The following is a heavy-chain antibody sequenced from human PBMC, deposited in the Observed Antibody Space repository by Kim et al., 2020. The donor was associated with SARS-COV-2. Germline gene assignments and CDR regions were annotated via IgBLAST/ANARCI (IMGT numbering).Heavy chain of an antibody. J-gene: IGHJ4*02. CDR3: ARDIFYYDSSGYLRSTSFDY. CDR2: INAGNGNT. Sequence: ASVKVSCKASGYIFASYAMHWVRQAPGQRLEWMGWINAGNGNTKYSQKFQGRVTITRDTSASTAYMELSSLRSEDTAVYYCARDIFYYDSSGYLRSTSFDYWGQGTLVTVYS. CDR1: GYIFASYA. V-gene: IGHV1-3*01. D-gene: IGHD3-22*01.